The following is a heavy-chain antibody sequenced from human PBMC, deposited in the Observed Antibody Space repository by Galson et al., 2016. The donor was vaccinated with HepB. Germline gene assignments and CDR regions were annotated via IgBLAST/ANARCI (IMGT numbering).Heavy chain of an antibody. J-gene: IGHJ4*02. CDR3: TTGSVDDIIPVVVTDAEDH. CDR2: IKSKTSGGTA. Sequence: SLRLSCAASGFTFSKAWMSWFRQAPGKGLEWVVRIKSKTSGGTADYAAPVKVRFTISRDDSKNSLSMQMNSLKTEDTAVYYCTTGSVDDIIPVVVTDAEDHWGQGTLVTVAS. CDR1: GFTFSKAW. V-gene: IGHV3-15*01. D-gene: IGHD3-22*01.